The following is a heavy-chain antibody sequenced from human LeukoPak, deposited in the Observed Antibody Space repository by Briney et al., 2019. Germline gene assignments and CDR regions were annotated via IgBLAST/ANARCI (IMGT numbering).Heavy chain of an antibody. V-gene: IGHV3-30*09. Sequence: GGSLRLSCAASGFTFSSHAMHWVRQAPGKGLEWVALIAYDGSRKFYADSVKGRFAISRDNSRNTVYLQMNSLTAEDTAVYYCARPPSNWWNDLFFDYWGQGTLVTVSS. J-gene: IGHJ4*02. CDR1: GFTFSSHA. CDR3: ARPPSNWWNDLFFDY. D-gene: IGHD1-1*01. CDR2: IAYDGSRK.